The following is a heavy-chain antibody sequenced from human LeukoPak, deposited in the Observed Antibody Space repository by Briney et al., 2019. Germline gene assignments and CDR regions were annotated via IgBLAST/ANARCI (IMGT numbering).Heavy chain of an antibody. CDR2: INPNSGNR. CDR1: GYTFTSLD. V-gene: IGHV1-8*03. J-gene: IGHJ4*02. CDR3: ARVDGSPDY. Sequence: GASVKVSCKASGYTFTSLDINWVRQATGQGLEWMGWINPNSGNRGYAQQFQGRVTITRDTSIRTVHMELTSLRSEDTAVYYCARVDGSPDYWGQGTLVTVSS. D-gene: IGHD2-15*01.